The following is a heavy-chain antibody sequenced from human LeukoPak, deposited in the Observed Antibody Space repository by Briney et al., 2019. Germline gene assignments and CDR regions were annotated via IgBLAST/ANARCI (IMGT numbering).Heavy chain of an antibody. J-gene: IGHJ6*03. CDR1: GCTFTSYD. CDR2: MNPNSGNT. CDR3: ARGPIIAAAGYYMDV. V-gene: IGHV1-8*03. Sequence: ASVKVSCKASGCTFTSYDINWVRQATGQGLEWMGWMNPNSGNTGYAQKFQGRVTITRNTSISTAYMELSSLRSEDTAVYYCARGPIIAAAGYYMDVWGKGTTVTVSS. D-gene: IGHD6-13*01.